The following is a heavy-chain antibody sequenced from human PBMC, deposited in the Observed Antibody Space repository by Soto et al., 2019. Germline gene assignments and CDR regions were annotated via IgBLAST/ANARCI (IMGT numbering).Heavy chain of an antibody. J-gene: IGHJ4*02. CDR3: ARLSTPSGSADY. CDR2: IIPILGIA. D-gene: IGHD3-3*01. V-gene: IGHV1-69*02. Sequence: ASVKVSCKASGGTFSSYTISWVRQAPGQGLEWMGRIIPILGIANYAQKFQGRVTITADKSTSTAYMELSSLRSEDTAVYYCARLSTPSGSADYWGQGTLVTVSS. CDR1: GGTFSSYT.